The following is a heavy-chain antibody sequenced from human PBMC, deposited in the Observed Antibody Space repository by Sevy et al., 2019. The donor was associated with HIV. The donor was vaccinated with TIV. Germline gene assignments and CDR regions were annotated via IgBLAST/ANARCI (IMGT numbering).Heavy chain of an antibody. CDR3: AKDLGRVATKRLDYYMDV. CDR2: ISGSGGST. V-gene: IGHV3-23*01. CDR1: GFTFSSYA. D-gene: IGHD5-12*01. Sequence: GGSLRLSCAASGFTFSSYAMSWVRQAPGKGLEWVSAISGSGGSTYYADSVKGRFTISRDNSKNTLYLQMNSLRAEDTAVYYCAKDLGRVATKRLDYYMDVWGKGTTVTVSS. J-gene: IGHJ6*03.